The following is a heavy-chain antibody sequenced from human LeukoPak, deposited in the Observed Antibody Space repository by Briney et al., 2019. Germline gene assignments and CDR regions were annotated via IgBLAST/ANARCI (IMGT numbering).Heavy chain of an antibody. V-gene: IGHV1-18*01. CDR1: GYTFTTYG. CDR3: ARDKSYRMDY. D-gene: IGHD3-16*01. Sequence: GASVKVSCKPSGYTFTTYGIIWVRQAPGQGLEWMGWISTSSGNTKYAQNLQGRITMTTDTSTSTAYMEVRSLQFDDTAVYYCARDKSYRMDYWGQGTLVTVSS. J-gene: IGHJ4*02. CDR2: ISTSSGNT.